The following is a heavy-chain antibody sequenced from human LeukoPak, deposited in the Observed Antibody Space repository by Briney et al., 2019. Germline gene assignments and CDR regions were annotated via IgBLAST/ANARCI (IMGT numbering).Heavy chain of an antibody. Sequence: GGSLRLSCAASGFTFSSYAITWVRQAPGKGLEWVSAVSSNGAKTYYADSVKGRFTISRDNYKNMVFLQMNSLRAEDTAVYYCVKGFHFDWWGQGTLVTVSS. V-gene: IGHV3-23*01. CDR3: VKGFHFDW. CDR1: GFTFSSYA. J-gene: IGHJ4*02. CDR2: VSSNGAKT.